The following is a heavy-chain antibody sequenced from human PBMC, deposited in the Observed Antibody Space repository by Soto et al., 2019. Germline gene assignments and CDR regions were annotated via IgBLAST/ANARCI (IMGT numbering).Heavy chain of an antibody. V-gene: IGHV3-48*03. CDR1: GFTFSSYE. CDR2: ISSSGSTI. J-gene: IGHJ3*02. Sequence: GGSLRLSCAASGFTFSSYEMNWVRQAPGKGLEWVSYISSSGSTIYYADSVKGRFTISRDNAKNSLYLQMNSLRAEDTAVYYCARESGITMTTHDAFDIWGQGTMVPVS. D-gene: IGHD3-22*01. CDR3: ARESGITMTTHDAFDI.